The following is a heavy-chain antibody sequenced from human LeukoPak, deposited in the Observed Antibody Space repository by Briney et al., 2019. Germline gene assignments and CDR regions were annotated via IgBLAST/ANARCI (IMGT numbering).Heavy chain of an antibody. CDR1: GGSISSSSYY. J-gene: IGHJ1*01. CDR2: ISGSGGST. CDR3: AKDAVAGTSPNKYFQH. D-gene: IGHD6-19*01. Sequence: PSETLSLTCTVSGGSISSSSYYWGWIRQAPGKGLEWVSAISGSGGSTYYADSVKGRFTISRDNSKNTLYLQMNSLRAEDTAVYYCAKDAVAGTSPNKYFQHWGQGTLVTVSS. V-gene: IGHV3-23*01.